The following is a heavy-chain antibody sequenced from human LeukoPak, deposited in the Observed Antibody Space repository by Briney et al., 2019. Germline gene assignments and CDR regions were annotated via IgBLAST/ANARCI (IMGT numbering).Heavy chain of an antibody. V-gene: IGHV3-30*02. D-gene: IGHD3-10*01. Sequence: PGGSLRLSCAASGFTFSRFGMHWVRQAPGKGLEWVTFIWYDGSNKYYADSVKGRFTISRDNSKNTLYLQMNSLRAEDTAVYYCARGVIIREGYYYYYMDVWGKGTTVTVSS. CDR1: GFTFSRFG. CDR3: ARGVIIREGYYYYYMDV. CDR2: IWYDGSNK. J-gene: IGHJ6*03.